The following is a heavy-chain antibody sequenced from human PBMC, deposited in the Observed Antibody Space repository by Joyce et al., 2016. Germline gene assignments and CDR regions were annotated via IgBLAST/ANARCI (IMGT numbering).Heavy chain of an antibody. CDR1: GGSISSSSYY. CDR2: IYYTGNP. CDR3: ARRRVVGRWAFDI. V-gene: IGHV4-39*01. J-gene: IGHJ3*02. D-gene: IGHD2-15*01. Sequence: QLQLQESGPGLVKPSETLSLTCTVSGGSISSSSYYWGWIRQPPGKGLEWIGSIYYTGNPYDTPSLKSRVTISVDTSKNQFSLKLSSVTAADTAVYYCARRRVVGRWAFDIWGQGTMVTVSS.